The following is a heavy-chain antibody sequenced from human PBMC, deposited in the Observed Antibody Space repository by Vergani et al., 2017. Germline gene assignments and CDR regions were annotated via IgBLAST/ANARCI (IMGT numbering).Heavy chain of an antibody. CDR1: GFTFSSYG. Sequence: QVQLVESGGGVVQPGRSLRLSCAASGFTFSSYGMHWVRQAPGKGLEWVAVIWYDGSNKYYADSVKGRFTISRDNSKNTLYLQMNSLRAEDTAVYYCAKEASEDSSGYYYHFDYWGQGTLVTVSS. CDR2: IWYDGSNK. J-gene: IGHJ4*02. V-gene: IGHV3-33*06. D-gene: IGHD3-22*01. CDR3: AKEASEDSSGYYYHFDY.